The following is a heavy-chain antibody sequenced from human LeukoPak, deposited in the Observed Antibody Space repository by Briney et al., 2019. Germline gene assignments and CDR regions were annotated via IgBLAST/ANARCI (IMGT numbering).Heavy chain of an antibody. V-gene: IGHV3-43*02. J-gene: IGHJ3*02. D-gene: IGHD3-9*01. CDR1: GLTFDDYA. CDR3: AIWGDWLGANDAFDI. CDR2: ISGDGGST. Sequence: PGGSLRLSCAASGLTFDDYAMHWVRQAPGKGLEWVSLISGDGGSTYYADSVKGRFTISRDNSKNSLYLQMNSLRTEDTALYYCAIWGDWLGANDAFDIWGQGTMVTVSS.